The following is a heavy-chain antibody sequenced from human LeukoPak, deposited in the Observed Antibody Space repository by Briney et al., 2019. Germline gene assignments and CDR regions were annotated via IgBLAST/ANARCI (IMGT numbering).Heavy chain of an antibody. CDR2: IYYSGST. D-gene: IGHD3-16*01. CDR1: GGSISSSSYY. Sequence: SETLSLTCTVSGGSISSSSYYWGWIRQPPGKGLEWIGSIYYSGSTYYNPSLKSRVTISVDTSKNQFSLKLSSVTAADTAVYYCARLAIMITFGGVNRWFDPWGQGTLVTVSS. V-gene: IGHV4-39*07. J-gene: IGHJ5*02. CDR3: ARLAIMITFGGVNRWFDP.